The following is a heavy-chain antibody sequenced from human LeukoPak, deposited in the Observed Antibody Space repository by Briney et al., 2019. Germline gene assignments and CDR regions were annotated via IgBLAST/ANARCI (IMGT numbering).Heavy chain of an antibody. V-gene: IGHV3-11*01. CDR1: GFAFSDYY. CDR3: PRCIHRSDCSGNLDY. D-gene: IGHD3-10*02. Sequence: GGSLRLSCAASGFAFSDYYMSWIRQAPGKGLEWVSYISSSGSTIYYTDSVKGRFTISTDNAKNSLYLQMNSLRADDPAVYYCPRCIHRSDCSGNLDYWGQGPMLPVSS. CDR2: ISSSGSTI. J-gene: IGHJ4*02.